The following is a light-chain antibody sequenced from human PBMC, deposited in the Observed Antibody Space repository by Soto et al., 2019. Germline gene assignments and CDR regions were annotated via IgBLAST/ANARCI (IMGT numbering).Light chain of an antibody. Sequence: QSALTQPASVSGSPGQSITISCTGTSSDVGGYNFVSWYQQRPGKAPKLMIYDVSNRPSGVSDRFSGSKSGNTASLTISGLRTEDEDEYYCSSYTSNNSFYVFGTGTKLTVL. CDR3: SSYTSNNSFYV. CDR2: DVS. CDR1: SSDVGGYNF. V-gene: IGLV2-14*03. J-gene: IGLJ1*01.